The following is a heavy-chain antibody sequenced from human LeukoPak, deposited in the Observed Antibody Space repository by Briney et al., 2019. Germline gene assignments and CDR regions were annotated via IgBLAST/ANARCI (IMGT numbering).Heavy chain of an antibody. J-gene: IGHJ5*02. CDR2: IYHSGST. CDR3: AGSGLEYGSGSYYNLQGFDP. CDR1: GGSIRSSNW. Sequence: PSGTLSLTCAVSGGSIRSSNWWSWVRQPPGKGPEWIGEIYHSGSTNYNPSLKSRVTLSVDKSKNQFSLKLSSVTAADTAVYYCAGSGLEYGSGSYYNLQGFDPWGQGTLVTVSS. V-gene: IGHV4-4*02. D-gene: IGHD3-10*01.